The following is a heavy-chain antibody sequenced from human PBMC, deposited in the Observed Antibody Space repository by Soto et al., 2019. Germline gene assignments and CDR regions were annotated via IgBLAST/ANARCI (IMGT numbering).Heavy chain of an antibody. CDR2: VYYSGSA. D-gene: IGHD6-19*01. CDR3: ARRVSSGWYTIDHNYWFDP. CDR1: GGSVSSDIYY. Sequence: SETLSLTCTVSGGSVSSDIYYWSWIRQPPGKGLEWIGYVYYSGSANYNPSLKSRVTISVDTSKNQFSLKLSSVTAADTAVYYCARRVSSGWYTIDHNYWFDPWGQGTLVTVSS. J-gene: IGHJ5*02. V-gene: IGHV4-61*01.